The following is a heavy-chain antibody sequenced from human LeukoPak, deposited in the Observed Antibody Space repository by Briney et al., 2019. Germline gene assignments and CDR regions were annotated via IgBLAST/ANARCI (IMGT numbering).Heavy chain of an antibody. CDR2: INHSGST. CDR3: ASTDWNYAR. J-gene: IGHJ4*02. D-gene: IGHD1-7*01. Sequence: PSETLSLTCAVYGGSFSGYYWSWIRQPPGKGLEWIGEINHSGSTNYNPSLKSRVTISVDTSKNQFSLQLSSVTAADTAVYYCASTDWNYARWGQGTLVTVSS. V-gene: IGHV4-34*01. CDR1: GGSFSGYY.